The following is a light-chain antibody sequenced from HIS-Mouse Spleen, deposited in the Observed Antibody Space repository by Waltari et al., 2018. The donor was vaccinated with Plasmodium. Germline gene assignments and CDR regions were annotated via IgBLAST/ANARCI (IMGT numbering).Light chain of an antibody. Sequence: ELVMTQSPATLSVSPGARATLSCRASQRVSSNLAWYQQKPGQAPRLLIYGASTRATGIPARFSGSGSGTEFTLTISSLRSEDFAVYYCQKYNNWSFTFGPGTKVDIK. CDR3: QKYNNWSFT. CDR1: QRVSSN. V-gene: IGKV3-15*01. J-gene: IGKJ3*01. CDR2: GAS.